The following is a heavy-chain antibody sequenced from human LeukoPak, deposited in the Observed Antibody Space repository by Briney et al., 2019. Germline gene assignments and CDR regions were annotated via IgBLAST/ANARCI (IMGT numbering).Heavy chain of an antibody. V-gene: IGHV4-34*01. CDR1: GGSLSGYY. D-gene: IGHD3-10*01. CDR2: INHSGST. CDR3: ARHYAHGSGTYAPFAY. Sequence: PSETLSLTCAVYGGSLSGYYWSWIRQPPGKGLEWIGEINHSGSTNYNPSLRSRVTVSIDTSKNQFSLKVSSVTAADTAVYSCARHYAHGSGTYAPFAYWGQGALVTVSS. J-gene: IGHJ4*02.